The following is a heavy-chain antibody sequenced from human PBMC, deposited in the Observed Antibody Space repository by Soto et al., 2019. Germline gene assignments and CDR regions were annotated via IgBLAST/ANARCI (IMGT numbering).Heavy chain of an antibody. Sequence: ASVKVSCKASGYTFTSYYMHWVRQAPGQGLEWMGIINPSGGSTSYAQKFQGRVTMTRDTSTSTVYMELSSLRSEDTAVYYCATEYYYDSSGYYSTLDYWGQGTLVTAPQ. CDR1: GYTFTSYY. J-gene: IGHJ4*02. CDR3: ATEYYYDSSGYYSTLDY. D-gene: IGHD3-22*01. V-gene: IGHV1-46*01. CDR2: INPSGGST.